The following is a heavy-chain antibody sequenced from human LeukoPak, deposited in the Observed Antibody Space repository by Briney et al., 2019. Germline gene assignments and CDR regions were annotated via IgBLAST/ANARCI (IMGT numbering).Heavy chain of an antibody. CDR3: ARDTKKTSSWSPREGYYGMDV. J-gene: IGHJ6*02. CDR2: ISYDGSNK. CDR1: GFTVSSNY. D-gene: IGHD6-13*01. V-gene: IGHV3-30-3*01. Sequence: GGSLRLSCAASGFTVSSNYMSWVRQAPGKGLEWVAVISYDGSNKYYADSVKGRFTISRDNSKNTLYLQMNSLRAEDTAVYYCARDTKKTSSWSPREGYYGMDVWGQGTTVTVSS.